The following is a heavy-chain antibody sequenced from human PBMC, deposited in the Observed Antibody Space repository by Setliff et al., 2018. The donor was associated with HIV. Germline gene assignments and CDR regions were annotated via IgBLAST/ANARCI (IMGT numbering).Heavy chain of an antibody. CDR3: AKEKSANVGWYFDL. CDR1: GFTFNNYA. Sequence: GGSLRLSCGGSGFTFNNYAMSWVRQAPGKGLEWVSAISSSGGRTYHADSVKGRLTISRDTSGNTLFLQMSSLRAEDTAVYYCAKEKSANVGWYFDLWGRGTLVTVSS. CDR2: ISSSGGRT. D-gene: IGHD1-26*01. J-gene: IGHJ2*01. V-gene: IGHV3-23*01.